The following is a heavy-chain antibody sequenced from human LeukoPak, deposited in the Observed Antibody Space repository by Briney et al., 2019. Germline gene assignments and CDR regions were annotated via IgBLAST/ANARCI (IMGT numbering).Heavy chain of an antibody. CDR2: IIPILGKA. J-gene: IGHJ4*02. CDR1: GGTFSSYT. D-gene: IGHD5-24*01. Sequence: SVNVSCKASGGTFSSYTISWVRQAPGQGLEWMGMIIPILGKANYAQTFQGRVTITADKSTSTAYMELSSLRSEDTAVYYCASHIPSWRGDGYNLDYWGQGTLVTVSS. CDR3: ASHIPSWRGDGYNLDY. V-gene: IGHV1-69*02.